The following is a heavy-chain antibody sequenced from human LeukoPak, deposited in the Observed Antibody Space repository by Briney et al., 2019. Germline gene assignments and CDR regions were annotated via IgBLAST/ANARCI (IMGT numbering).Heavy chain of an antibody. V-gene: IGHV3-7*03. D-gene: IGHD3-10*01. CDR3: TTYGSGRKFDY. CDR2: IKTDGSQI. Sequence: GGSLRLSCVASGFTFSSYWMTWVRQAPGKGLEWVANIKTDGSQIYYVDSVKGRFTISRDDSTNTLYLQMNSLKSEDTAVYYCTTYGSGRKFDYWGQGILVTVSS. J-gene: IGHJ4*02. CDR1: GFTFSSYW.